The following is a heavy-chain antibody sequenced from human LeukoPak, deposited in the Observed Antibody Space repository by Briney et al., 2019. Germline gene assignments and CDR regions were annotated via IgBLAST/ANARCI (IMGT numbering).Heavy chain of an antibody. J-gene: IGHJ3*02. CDR3: ARHLGGSGSSDAFDI. D-gene: IGHD3-3*01. V-gene: IGHV4-39*01. CDR1: GGSISSSSYY. Sequence: SETLSLTCTVSGGSISSSSYYWAWIRQPPGKGLEWIARVSYSGSTYYNPSLKSRVTISVDTSKNQFSLHLSSVTAADTAVYYCARHLGGSGSSDAFDIWGQGTMVTVSA. CDR2: VSYSGST.